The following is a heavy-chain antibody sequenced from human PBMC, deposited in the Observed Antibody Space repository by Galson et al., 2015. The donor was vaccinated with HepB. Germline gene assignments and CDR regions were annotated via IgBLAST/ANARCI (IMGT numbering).Heavy chain of an antibody. Sequence: LRLSCAASGFTFSDYYMSWIRQAPGKGLEWVSYISSSSSYTNYADSVKGRFTISRDNAKNSLYLQMNSLRAEDTAVYYCARGRIAVAGRFDYWGQGTLVTVSS. CDR1: GFTFSDYY. CDR2: ISSSSSYT. D-gene: IGHD6-19*01. CDR3: ARGRIAVAGRFDY. J-gene: IGHJ4*02. V-gene: IGHV3-11*06.